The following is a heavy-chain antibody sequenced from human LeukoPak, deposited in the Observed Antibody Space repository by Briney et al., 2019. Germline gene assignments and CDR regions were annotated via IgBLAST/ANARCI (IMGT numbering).Heavy chain of an antibody. V-gene: IGHV3-21*01. D-gene: IGHD3-22*01. CDR2: ISSSSSYI. J-gene: IGHJ4*02. CDR3: ARASSSGYRGADY. Sequence: GGSLRLSCAASGFTFSSYSMNWVRQAPGKGLEWVSSISSSSSYIYYADSVKGRFTISRDNAKNSLYLQMNSLRAEDTAVYYCARASSSGYRGADYWGQGTLVTVSS. CDR1: GFTFSSYS.